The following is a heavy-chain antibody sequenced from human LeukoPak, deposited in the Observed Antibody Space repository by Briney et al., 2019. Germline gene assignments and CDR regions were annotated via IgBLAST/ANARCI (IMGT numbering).Heavy chain of an antibody. V-gene: IGHV1-69*01. CDR1: GGTFSSCA. Sequence: SVKVSCKASGGTFSSCAISCVRQAPGQWLEWMGGTSPTFGTANYAQMFQGRVTITADESTSTAYMELSSLRSEDTAVYYCARLSLLSTVYYYYGMDVWGQGTTVTVSS. CDR3: ARLSLLSTVYYYYGMDV. J-gene: IGHJ6*02. D-gene: IGHD2-15*01. CDR2: TSPTFGTA.